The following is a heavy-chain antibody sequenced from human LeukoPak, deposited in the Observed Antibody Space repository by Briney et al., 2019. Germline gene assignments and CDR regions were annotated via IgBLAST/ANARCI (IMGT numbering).Heavy chain of an antibody. CDR2: LSGGGGSA. Sequence: GGSLRLSCTGSGFPFNMVAMNWVRQAPGQGLEWVSGLSGGGGSANYADSVKGRFTISRDPSKNMVFLRMNDLRHEDTAVYYCAKEQRIRHCSEGVCMEGYYFDYWGQGSLVTVSS. CDR3: AKEQRIRHCSEGVCMEGYYFDY. CDR1: GFPFNMVA. D-gene: IGHD2-8*01. J-gene: IGHJ4*02. V-gene: IGHV3-23*01.